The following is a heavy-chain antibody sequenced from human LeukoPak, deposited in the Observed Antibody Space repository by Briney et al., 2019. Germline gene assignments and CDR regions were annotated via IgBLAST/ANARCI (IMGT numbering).Heavy chain of an antibody. J-gene: IGHJ6*03. D-gene: IGHD6-6*01. Sequence: GGSLRLSCAASGFTFSNYWMSWVRQAPGKGLEWVANIKQDRSEKYYVDSVKGRFTISRDNAKNSLYLQMNSLRAEDTAVYYCARFIAAPPGSYYYYMDVWGKGTTVTVSS. CDR1: GFTFSNYW. CDR3: ARFIAAPPGSYYYYMDV. CDR2: IKQDRSEK. V-gene: IGHV3-7*01.